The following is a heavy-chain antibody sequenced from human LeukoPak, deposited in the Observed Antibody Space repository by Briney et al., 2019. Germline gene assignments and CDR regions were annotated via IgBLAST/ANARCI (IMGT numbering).Heavy chain of an antibody. CDR3: ARALVDSYGSTPLDY. D-gene: IGHD5-18*01. J-gene: IGHJ4*02. Sequence: SQILSLTCAISGDSVSSNSAAWNWIRQSPSRGLEWLGRTYYRSKWYNDYAVSVKSRITVNPDTSKNQFSLQLNSVTPEDTAVYYCARALVDSYGSTPLDYWGQGTLVTVSS. CDR1: GDSVSSNSAA. V-gene: IGHV6-1*01. CDR2: TYYRSKWYN.